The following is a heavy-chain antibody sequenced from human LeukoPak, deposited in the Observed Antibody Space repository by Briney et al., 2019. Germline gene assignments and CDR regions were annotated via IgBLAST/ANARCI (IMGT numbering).Heavy chain of an antibody. CDR1: DGSISSYY. Sequence: SETLSLTCTVSDGSISSYYWSWIRQPPGKGLEWIGYIYYSGSTNYNPSLKSRVTISVDTSKNQFSLKLSSVTAADTAVYYCARVARLYGDPSYFDYWGQGTLVTVSS. D-gene: IGHD4-17*01. CDR3: ARVARLYGDPSYFDY. CDR2: IYYSGST. V-gene: IGHV4-59*12. J-gene: IGHJ4*02.